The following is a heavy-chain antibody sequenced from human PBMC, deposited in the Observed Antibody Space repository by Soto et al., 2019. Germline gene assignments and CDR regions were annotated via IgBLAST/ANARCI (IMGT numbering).Heavy chain of an antibody. V-gene: IGHV1-3*01. J-gene: IGHJ4*02. CDR2: INAGNGNT. D-gene: IGHD5-12*01. CDR1: GYTFTTYS. Sequence: ASVKVSCKASGYTFTTYSMHWLRQAPGQRPEWMGWINAGNGNTKYSQKFQDRVTITRDTSASTTYMELSSLTFEDTAVYYCARNSGYDYYDSTGIEWWGQGTLVTVSS. CDR3: ARNSGYDYYDSTGIEW.